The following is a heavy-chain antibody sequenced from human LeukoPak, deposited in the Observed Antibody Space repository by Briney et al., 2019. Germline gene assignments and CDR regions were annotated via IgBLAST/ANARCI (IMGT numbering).Heavy chain of an antibody. J-gene: IGHJ4*02. CDR1: GFTFSTYY. CDR3: ARGGLEPQLWLRLFYFEF. CDR2: ISSSSSYI. Sequence: GGSLRLSCAASGFTFSTYYMNWVRQAPGKGLEWVSSISSSSSYIYYGDSVKGRFTISRDNAKNSLYLQLSSLRAEDTAVYYCARGGLEPQLWLRLFYFEFWGQGVLVTVSS. D-gene: IGHD5-18*01. V-gene: IGHV3-21*01.